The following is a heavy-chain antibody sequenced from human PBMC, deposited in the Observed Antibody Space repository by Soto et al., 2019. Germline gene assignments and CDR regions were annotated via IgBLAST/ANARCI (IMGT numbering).Heavy chain of an antibody. Sequence: QVQLVESGGGLVKTGGSLRLSCAASGFTFSDHYMSWIRQAPGKGLEWVAYISHSGSNIYYKDSVKGRFNISRDNDKNSMFLQMNDLRAEDTAIYYCAREAANGYFVDWGQGALVTVSS. CDR2: ISHSGSNI. J-gene: IGHJ4*02. D-gene: IGHD6-13*01. CDR3: AREAANGYFVD. CDR1: GFTFSDHY. V-gene: IGHV3-11*01.